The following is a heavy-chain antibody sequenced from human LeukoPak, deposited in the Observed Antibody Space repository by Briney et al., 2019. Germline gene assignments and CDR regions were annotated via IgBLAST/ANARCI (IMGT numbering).Heavy chain of an antibody. CDR2: IKGDGSEK. CDR3: VTEIFSSGY. D-gene: IGHD6-19*01. J-gene: IGHJ4*02. CDR1: GFTFSDHW. V-gene: IGHV3-7*05. Sequence: GGSLRLSCAASGFTFSDHWMSWVRQAPGIGLEWVASIKGDGSEKTYVDSVKGRFTVSRDNAKNSLYLQMDSLGADDTAVYYCVTEIFSSGYWGQGTQVTVSS.